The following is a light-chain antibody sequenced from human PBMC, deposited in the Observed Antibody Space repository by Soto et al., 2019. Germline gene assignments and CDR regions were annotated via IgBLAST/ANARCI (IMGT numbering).Light chain of an antibody. J-gene: IGKJ3*01. CDR3: QQYNNWGFT. CDR1: QSVSSN. CDR2: GAS. V-gene: IGKV3-15*01. Sequence: EIVMTQSPATLSVSPGERATLSCRASQSVSSNLAWYQQKPGQAPRLLIYGASTRATGIPARFSGSGSGTEFTLTISSLQSEDFAVYYCQQYNNWGFTFGPATKVAIK.